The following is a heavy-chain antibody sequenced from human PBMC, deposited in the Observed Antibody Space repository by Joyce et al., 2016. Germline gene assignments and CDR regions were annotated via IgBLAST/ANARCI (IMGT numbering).Heavy chain of an antibody. Sequence: QVQLQESGPGLVKPSETLSLTCTVSGDSINNGDYYWAWLRQPPGKGLEWIGSLNEATNTYNNRSPKSRMYMSVDTSKNQFSLKVESVTAADTAVYYCARDFSMIIDVFELWGLGTLVTVSS. CDR1: GDSINNGDYY. V-gene: IGHV4-39*07. D-gene: IGHD3-22*01. J-gene: IGHJ3*01. CDR3: ARDFSMIIDVFEL. CDR2: LNEATNT.